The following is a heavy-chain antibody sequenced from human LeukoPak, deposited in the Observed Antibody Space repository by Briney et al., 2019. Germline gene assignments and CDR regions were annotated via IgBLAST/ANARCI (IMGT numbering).Heavy chain of an antibody. V-gene: IGHV3-48*04. D-gene: IGHD3-22*01. J-gene: IGHJ3*02. Sequence: GGSLRLSCAASGSTFSSYSMNWVRQAPGKGLEWVSYTSSSSSTIYYADSVKGRFTISRDNAENSLYLQMNSLRAEDTAVYYCARGRDDSSGYNDAFDIWGQGTMVTVSS. CDR2: TSSSSSTI. CDR3: ARGRDDSSGYNDAFDI. CDR1: GSTFSSYS.